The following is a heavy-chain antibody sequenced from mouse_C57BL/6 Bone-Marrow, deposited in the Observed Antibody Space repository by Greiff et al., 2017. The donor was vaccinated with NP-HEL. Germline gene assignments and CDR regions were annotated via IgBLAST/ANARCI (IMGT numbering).Heavy chain of an antibody. V-gene: IGHV1-81*01. J-gene: IGHJ4*01. Sequence: QVQLQQSGAELARPGASVKLSCKASGYTFTSYGISWVKQRPGQGLEWIGEIYPRSGNTYYNEKFKGKATLTADKSSSTAYMELRSLTSEDSAVYFCARLGPLYAMDYWGQGTSVTVSS. CDR2: IYPRSGNT. CDR3: ARLGPLYAMDY. D-gene: IGHD6-1*01. CDR1: GYTFTSYG.